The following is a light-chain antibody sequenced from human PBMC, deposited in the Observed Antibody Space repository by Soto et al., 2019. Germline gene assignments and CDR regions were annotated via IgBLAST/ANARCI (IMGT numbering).Light chain of an antibody. CDR3: QQVKPYPRT. CDR1: QAVHGY. V-gene: IGKV1-9*01. Sequence: DIQFTQSPSFLSASVGDRVTITCRASQAVHGYMAWYQQKPGKPPKLLIYDASTLHSGVPSRFTGSKSGTEFTLTIDSLQPEDFATYYCQQVKPYPRTFGGGTKVDIK. CDR2: DAS. J-gene: IGKJ4*01.